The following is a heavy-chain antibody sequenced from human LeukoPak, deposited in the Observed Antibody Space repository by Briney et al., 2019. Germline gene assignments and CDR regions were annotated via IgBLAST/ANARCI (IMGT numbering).Heavy chain of an antibody. Sequence: GGSLRLSCAASGFTFSGYTMNWVRQAPGKGLEWISSISSGSDYIYYADSVKGRFTISRDNAKNSLYLQVSSLRAEDTAVYYCARGGGWDAYYYYSLDVWGQGTTVTVSS. CDR2: ISSGSDYI. V-gene: IGHV3-21*01. CDR1: GFTFSGYT. CDR3: ARGGGWDAYYYYSLDV. J-gene: IGHJ6*02. D-gene: IGHD6-19*01.